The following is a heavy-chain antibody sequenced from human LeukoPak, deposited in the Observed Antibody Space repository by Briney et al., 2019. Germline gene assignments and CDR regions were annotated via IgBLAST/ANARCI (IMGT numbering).Heavy chain of an antibody. CDR2: IYHSGST. Sequence: AETLSLTCAVSGYSISSGYYWGWIRQPPGKGLEWIGSIYHSGSTYYTPSLKSRVTTSVDTSTNQCSLKLSSVAAADTAVYYCARRPHTVTTHYFDYWGQGTLVTVSS. V-gene: IGHV4-38-2*01. D-gene: IGHD4-17*01. CDR3: ARRPHTVTTHYFDY. J-gene: IGHJ4*02. CDR1: GYSISSGYY.